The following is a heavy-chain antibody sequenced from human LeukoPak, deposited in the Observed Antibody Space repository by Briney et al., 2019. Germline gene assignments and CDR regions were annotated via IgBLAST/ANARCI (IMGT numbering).Heavy chain of an antibody. D-gene: IGHD5-18*01. CDR1: GFTFSSYA. CDR3: ARGYSYGYNYYYYMDV. Sequence: PGGSLRLSCAASGFTFSSYAMSWVRQAPGKGLEWVSGISGSGGSTYYADSVKGRFTISRDNAKNSLYLQMNSLRAEDTAVYYCARGYSYGYNYYYYMDVWGKGATVTVSS. V-gene: IGHV3-23*01. J-gene: IGHJ6*03. CDR2: ISGSGGST.